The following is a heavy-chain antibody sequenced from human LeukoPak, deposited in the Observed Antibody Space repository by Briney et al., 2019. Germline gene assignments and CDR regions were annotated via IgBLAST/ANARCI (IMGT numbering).Heavy chain of an antibody. CDR2: ISWDGGST. J-gene: IGHJ3*02. V-gene: IGHV3-43*01. CDR1: GFTFDDYT. CDR3: AKDGPDAFDI. Sequence: GGSLRLSYAASGFTFDDYTMHWVRQAPGKGLEWVSLISWDGGSTYYADSVKGRFTISRDNSKNSLYLQMNSLRTEDTALYYCAKDGPDAFDIWGQGTMVTVSS.